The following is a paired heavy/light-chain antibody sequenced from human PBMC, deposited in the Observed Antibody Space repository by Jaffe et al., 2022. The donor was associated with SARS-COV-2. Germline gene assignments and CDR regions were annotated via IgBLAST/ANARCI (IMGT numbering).Light chain of an antibody. CDR2: EVT. J-gene: IGLJ1*01. CDR3: NSFTGSNTYV. V-gene: IGLV2-14*01. Sequence: QSALTQPASVSGSPGQSLTISCTGTTSDIGYFNFVSWYQQHPGKAPKLIIYEVTNRPSGVPDRFSGSKSGNTASLTISGLQAEDEADYFCNSFTGSNTYVFGTGTQVTVL. CDR1: TSDIGYFNF.
Heavy chain of an antibody. V-gene: IGHV3-48*03. CDR1: GFTFGSHE. J-gene: IGHJ3*01. Sequence: EVQLVESGGGLVQPGGSLRLSCAASGFTFGSHEMSWVRQAPGKGLEWVSYISTSGTTKYYADSVKGRFTISRDNAKNSLYLQMNSLRAEDTALYYCARDAYASGDAFDVWGQGTMVTVSS. CDR2: ISTSGTTK. D-gene: IGHD3-10*01. CDR3: ARDAYASGDAFDV.